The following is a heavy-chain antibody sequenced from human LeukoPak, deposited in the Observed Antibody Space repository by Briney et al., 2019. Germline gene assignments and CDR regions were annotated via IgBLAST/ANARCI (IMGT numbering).Heavy chain of an antibody. CDR1: GYTFNRYY. D-gene: IGHD4-23*01. CDR2: INPSGGST. J-gene: IGHJ4*02. CDR3: ARSMTTVVTPFDSGPFDY. Sequence: GASVKVSCKASGYTFNRYYMHWVRQAPGQGLECRGIINPSGGSTNYAQKFQGRVTMTRDTSTSTIYMELSSLRFEDTAVYYCARSMTTVVTPFDSGPFDYWGQGTLVTVFS. V-gene: IGHV1-46*02.